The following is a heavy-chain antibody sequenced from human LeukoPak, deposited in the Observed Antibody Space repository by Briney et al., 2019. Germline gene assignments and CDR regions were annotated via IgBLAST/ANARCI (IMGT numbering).Heavy chain of an antibody. D-gene: IGHD4-17*01. CDR1: GGSISSGGYS. V-gene: IGHV4-30-2*01. Sequence: SGTLSLTCAVSGGSISSGGYSWSWIRQPPGKGLEWIGYIYHSGSTYYNPSLKSRVTISVDRSKNQFSLKLSSVTAADTAVYYCARVATVTMGHIDYWGQGTLVTVSS. J-gene: IGHJ4*02. CDR2: IYHSGST. CDR3: ARVATVTMGHIDY.